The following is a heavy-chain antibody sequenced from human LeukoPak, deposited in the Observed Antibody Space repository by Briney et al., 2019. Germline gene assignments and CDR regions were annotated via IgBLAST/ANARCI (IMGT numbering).Heavy chain of an antibody. Sequence: PGRSLRLSCAASGFTFDDYAMHWVRQAPGKGLEWVSGISWNSGSIGYADSVKGRFTISRDNAKNTVFLLMNSLRVEDTAVYYCARGDGYNFWDDWGQGTLVTVSS. CDR3: ARGDGYNFWDD. CDR1: GFTFDDYA. CDR2: ISWNSGSI. J-gene: IGHJ4*01. D-gene: IGHD5-24*01. V-gene: IGHV3-9*01.